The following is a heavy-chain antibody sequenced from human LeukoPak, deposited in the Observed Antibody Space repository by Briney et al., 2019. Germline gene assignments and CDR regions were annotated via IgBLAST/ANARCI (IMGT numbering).Heavy chain of an antibody. CDR1: GGSFSGYY. J-gene: IGHJ6*02. CDR3: ARGFRNYYDSSGYYRYYYYYYGMDV. V-gene: IGHV4-34*01. D-gene: IGHD3-22*01. Sequence: SETLSLTCAVYGGSFSGYYWSWIRQPPGKGLEWIGEINHSGSTNYNPSLKSRVTISVDTSKNQFSLKLSSVTAADTAVYYCARGFRNYYDSSGYYRYYYYYYGMDVWGQGTTVTVSS. CDR2: INHSGST.